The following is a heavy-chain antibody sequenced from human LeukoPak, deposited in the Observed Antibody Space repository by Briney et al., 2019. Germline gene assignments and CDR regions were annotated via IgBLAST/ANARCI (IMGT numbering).Heavy chain of an antibody. Sequence: GESLKISCAASGFTFSSYAMSWVRQAPGKGLEWVSAISGSGGSTYYADSVKGRFTISRDNSKNTLYLQMNSLRAEDTAVYYCAKDLFKRGFDYWGQGTLVTVSS. V-gene: IGHV3-23*01. J-gene: IGHJ4*02. CDR3: AKDLFKRGFDY. CDR1: GFTFSSYA. CDR2: ISGSGGST.